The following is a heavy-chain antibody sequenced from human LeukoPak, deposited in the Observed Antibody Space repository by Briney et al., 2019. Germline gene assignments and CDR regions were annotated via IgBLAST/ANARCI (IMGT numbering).Heavy chain of an antibody. CDR1: RGSISSTSYY. D-gene: IGHD6-19*01. Sequence: SETLSLTCTVSRGSISSTSYYWGWIRQPPGKGLEWIGSIYYSGSTYYNPSLKSRVTISVDTSKNQFSLQLSSVTAADTAVYYCAGMGSSGWYGSTDYWGQGTLVPVSS. V-gene: IGHV4-39*01. CDR3: AGMGSSGWYGSTDY. J-gene: IGHJ4*02. CDR2: IYYSGST.